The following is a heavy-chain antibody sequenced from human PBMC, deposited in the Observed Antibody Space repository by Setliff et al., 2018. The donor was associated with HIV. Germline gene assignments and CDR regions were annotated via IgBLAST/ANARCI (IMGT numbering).Heavy chain of an antibody. J-gene: IGHJ4*02. V-gene: IGHV4-39*01. CDR1: GGSISTSRHY. CDR3: ARHAAGPDGPFDY. CDR2: INHSGGT. Sequence: SETLSLTCTVSGGSISTSRHYWGWIRQPPGKGLEWIGYINHSGGTQYNPSLKSRVTISVDTSKNQFSLKLSSVIAADTAVYYCARHAAGPDGPFDYWGQGTLVTVSS.